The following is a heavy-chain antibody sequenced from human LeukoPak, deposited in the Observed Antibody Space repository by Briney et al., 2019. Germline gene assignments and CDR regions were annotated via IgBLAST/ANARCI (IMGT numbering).Heavy chain of an antibody. Sequence: PGGSLRLSCAASGFTFGSYGMHWVRQAPGKGLEWVTFIRSDGSNKYYADSVKGRFTISRDNAKNSLYLQMNSLRAEDTAVYYCARDSYGDANFDTWGQGTLVTVSS. CDR3: ARDSYGDANFDT. CDR1: GFTFGSYG. J-gene: IGHJ4*02. V-gene: IGHV3-30*02. CDR2: IRSDGSNK. D-gene: IGHD4-17*01.